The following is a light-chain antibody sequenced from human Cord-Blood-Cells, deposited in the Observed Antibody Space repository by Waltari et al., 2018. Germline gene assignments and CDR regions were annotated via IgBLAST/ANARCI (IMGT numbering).Light chain of an antibody. CDR1: QSISSW. V-gene: IGKV1-5*03. Sequence: DIQMTQSPSNLSASVGDRVAITCPASQSISSWLAWYQQKPGKAPKLLIYKASSLESGVPSRFSGSGSATEFTLTISSLQPDDFATYYCQQYNSYWTFGQGTKVEIK. J-gene: IGKJ1*01. CDR2: KAS. CDR3: QQYNSYWT.